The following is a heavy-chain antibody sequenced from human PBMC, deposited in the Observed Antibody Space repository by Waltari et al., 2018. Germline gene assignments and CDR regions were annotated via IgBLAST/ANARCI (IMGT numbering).Heavy chain of an antibody. CDR2: IYYTGTT. CDR3: ARLTGYMDV. V-gene: IGHV4-39*01. Sequence: QLQLQESGPGLVKPSETLSLTCTVSGGSISSSSYYWGWIRQPPGKGLEWIGSIYYTGTTYYNPSLKSRVTMSVDTSKNQFSLKLTSVTAADTAVYYCARLTGYMDVWGKGATVIASS. J-gene: IGHJ6*03. CDR1: GGSISSSSYY.